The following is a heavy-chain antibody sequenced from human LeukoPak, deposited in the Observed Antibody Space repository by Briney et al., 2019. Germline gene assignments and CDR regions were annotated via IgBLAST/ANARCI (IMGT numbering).Heavy chain of an antibody. V-gene: IGHV3-23*01. CDR1: GFTFSSYA. CDR3: AKRGRVISVNYDIDN. CDR2: ISGSGGST. D-gene: IGHD3-9*01. Sequence: PGGSLRLSCAASGFTFSSYAMSWVRQAPGKGLEWVSAISGSGGSTYYADSVKGRFTISRDNSKNTLYLQMNSLRAEDTAVYYWAKRGRVISVNYDIDNWGQEPWSPSPQ. J-gene: IGHJ4*02.